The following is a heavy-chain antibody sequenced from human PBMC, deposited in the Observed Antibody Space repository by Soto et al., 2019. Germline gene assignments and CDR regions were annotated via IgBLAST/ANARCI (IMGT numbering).Heavy chain of an antibody. V-gene: IGHV2-5*01. CDR2: IYWNDEQ. D-gene: IGHD6-13*01. J-gene: IGHJ6*02. CDR3: AHRLPGPAGYDV. CDR1: GFSLTSGVVG. Sequence: QITLKESGPTLVKPTQTLTLTCTFSGFSLTSGVVGVGWIRQPPGEALEWLALIYWNDEQYYNPTLSTRLTITGDTAKNQVVLTLTNMDPVGPATCYCAHRLPGPAGYDVWGQGTTVTVSS.